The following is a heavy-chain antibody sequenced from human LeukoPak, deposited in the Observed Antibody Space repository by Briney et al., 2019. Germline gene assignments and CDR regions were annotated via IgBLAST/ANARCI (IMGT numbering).Heavy chain of an antibody. CDR2: INPNSGGT. D-gene: IGHD6-13*01. J-gene: IGHJ3*02. Sequence: GASVKVSCKASGYTFTGYYMRWVRQAPGQGLEWMGWINPNSGGTNYAQKFQGWVTMTRDTSISTAYMELSRLRSDDTAVYYCAREFIAAAAADAFDIWGQGTMVTVSS. CDR1: GYTFTGYY. V-gene: IGHV1-2*04. CDR3: AREFIAAAAADAFDI.